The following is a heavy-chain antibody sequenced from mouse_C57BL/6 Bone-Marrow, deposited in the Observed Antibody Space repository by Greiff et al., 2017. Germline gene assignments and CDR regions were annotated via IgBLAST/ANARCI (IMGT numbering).Heavy chain of an antibody. J-gene: IGHJ2*01. V-gene: IGHV1-81*01. CDR1: GYTFTSYG. Sequence: QVQLQQSGAELARPGASVKLSCKASGYTFTSYGISWVKQSTGQGLEWIGEIYPRSGNTYYNEKFKGKATLTADKSSSTAYMELRSLTSEDSAVYFCARSGYDYDYFDYWGQGTTLTVSS. CDR2: IYPRSGNT. D-gene: IGHD2-4*01. CDR3: ARSGYDYDYFDY.